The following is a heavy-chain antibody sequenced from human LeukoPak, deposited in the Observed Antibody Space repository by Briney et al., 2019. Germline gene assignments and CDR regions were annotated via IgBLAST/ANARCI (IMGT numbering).Heavy chain of an antibody. V-gene: IGHV3-30-3*01. J-gene: IGHJ3*02. CDR3: ASSYSSSWSRLDAFDI. D-gene: IGHD6-13*01. CDR1: GFTFGSYA. Sequence: PGRSLRLSCAASGFTFGSYAMHWVRQAPGKGLEWVAVISYDGSNKYYADSVKGRFTISRDNSKNTLYLQMNSLRAEDTAVYYCASSYSSSWSRLDAFDIWGQGTMVTVSS. CDR2: ISYDGSNK.